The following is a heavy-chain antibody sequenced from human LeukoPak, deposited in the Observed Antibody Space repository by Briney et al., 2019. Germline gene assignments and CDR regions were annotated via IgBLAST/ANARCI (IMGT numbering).Heavy chain of an antibody. J-gene: IGHJ4*02. CDR2: IYYSGST. CDR1: GGSLSSGSYY. D-gene: IGHD4-17*01. CDR3: AREDYGDGGLGY. Sequence: SETLSLTCTVSGGSLSSGSYYWSWLRQPPGTGLEWIGYIYYSGSTNYNPSLKSRVTISVDTSKNQFSLKLSSVTAADTAVYYCAREDYGDGGLGYWGQGTLVTVSS. V-gene: IGHV4-61*01.